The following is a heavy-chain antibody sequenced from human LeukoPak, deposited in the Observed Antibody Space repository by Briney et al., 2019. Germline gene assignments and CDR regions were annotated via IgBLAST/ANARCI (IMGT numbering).Heavy chain of an antibody. Sequence: GGPLRFSREASGFTSSSYSRTWFRRAPGKGLEGVSYISSSSSTIYYADSVKGRFTISRDNAKNSLYLQMNSLRAEDTAVYYCARDRGSSTFDYWGQGTLVTVSS. J-gene: IGHJ4*02. CDR3: ARDRGSSTFDY. CDR1: GFTSSSYS. V-gene: IGHV3-48*04. D-gene: IGHD4-11*01. CDR2: ISSSSSTI.